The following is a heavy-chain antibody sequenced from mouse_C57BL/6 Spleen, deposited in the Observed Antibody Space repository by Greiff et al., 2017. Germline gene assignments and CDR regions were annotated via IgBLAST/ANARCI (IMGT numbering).Heavy chain of an antibody. J-gene: IGHJ4*01. CDR3: ARGANSYYAMDY. V-gene: IGHV2-2*01. CDR2: IWSGGST. Sequence: VMLVESGPGLVQPSQSLSITCTVSGFSLTSYGVHWVRQSPGKGLEWLGVIWSGGSTDDNAAFISRLSISKDNSKSQVFFKMHSLQADDTAIYYCARGANSYYAMDYWGQGTSVTVSS. D-gene: IGHD4-1*01. CDR1: GFSLTSYG.